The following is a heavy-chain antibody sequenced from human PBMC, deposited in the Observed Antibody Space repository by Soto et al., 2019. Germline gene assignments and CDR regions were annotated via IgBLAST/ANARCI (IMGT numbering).Heavy chain of an antibody. Sequence: QENLVESGGGVVQPGASLRLSCAASRFTFRIYDMHWVRQAPGKGLEWVALIWSDGSRTFYADSVKGRFTIPRDNSKGTLYLQLSGLRAEDSAVYYCAGEPKGGAYDMDVWGQGTTVTVSS. J-gene: IGHJ6*02. CDR2: IWSDGSRT. CDR3: AGEPKGGAYDMDV. D-gene: IGHD3-16*01. CDR1: RFTFRIYD. V-gene: IGHV3-33*01.